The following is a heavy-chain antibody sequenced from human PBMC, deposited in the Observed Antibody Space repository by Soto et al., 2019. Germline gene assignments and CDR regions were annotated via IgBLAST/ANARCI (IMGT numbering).Heavy chain of an antibody. CDR1: GFTFSSYW. CDR2: INSDGSST. Sequence: EVQLVESGGGLVQPGGSLRLSCAASGFTFSSYWMHWVRQAPGKGLVWVSRINSDGSSTSYADSVKGRFTISRDNAKNTLYLQVNSLRAEDTAVFYCARGGSLNWYFDLWGRGTLVTVSS. CDR3: ARGGSLNWYFDL. J-gene: IGHJ2*01. V-gene: IGHV3-74*01. D-gene: IGHD1-26*01.